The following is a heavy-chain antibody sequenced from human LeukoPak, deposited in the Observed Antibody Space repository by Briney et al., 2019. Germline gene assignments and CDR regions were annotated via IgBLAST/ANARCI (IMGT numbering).Heavy chain of an antibody. D-gene: IGHD3-10*01. CDR3: AKDLGRFGEPGARPKGAYYYYYMDV. Sequence: SETLSLTCTVSGGSISSSSYYWGWIRQPPGKGLEWIGSIYYSGSTYYNPSLKSRVTISVDTSKNQFSLKLSSVTAADTAVYYCAKDLGRFGEPGARPKGAYYYYYMDVWGKGTTVTISS. J-gene: IGHJ6*03. CDR1: GGSISSSSYY. CDR2: IYYSGST. V-gene: IGHV4-39*07.